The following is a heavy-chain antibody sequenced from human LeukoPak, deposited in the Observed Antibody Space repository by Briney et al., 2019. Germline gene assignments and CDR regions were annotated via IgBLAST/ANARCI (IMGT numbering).Heavy chain of an antibody. V-gene: IGHV4-4*09. CDR1: GASISSYY. J-gene: IGHJ6*03. Sequence: SETLSLTCTVSGASISSYYWSWIRQPPGKGLEWIGFSYTSGSTNYNPSLKSRVTVSVDTSKNQFSLKLSSVTAADTAVYYCARRNYYYYMDVWGKGTTVTVSS. CDR2: SYTSGST. CDR3: ARRNYYYYMDV.